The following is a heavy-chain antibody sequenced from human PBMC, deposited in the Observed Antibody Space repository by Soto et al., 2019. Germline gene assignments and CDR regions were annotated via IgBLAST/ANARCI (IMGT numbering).Heavy chain of an antibody. D-gene: IGHD3-22*01. Sequence: SETLSLTCTVSGGSISSGGYSWSWIRQPPGRGLEWIGYLYHSGSTYYNPSLKSRVTISVDRSTNQFSLKLSSVTAADTAVYYCARAPARYYYDSSGYYYGDYFDYWGQGTLVTVSP. CDR2: LYHSGST. CDR1: GGSISSGGYS. J-gene: IGHJ4*02. CDR3: ARAPARYYYDSSGYYYGDYFDY. V-gene: IGHV4-30-2*01.